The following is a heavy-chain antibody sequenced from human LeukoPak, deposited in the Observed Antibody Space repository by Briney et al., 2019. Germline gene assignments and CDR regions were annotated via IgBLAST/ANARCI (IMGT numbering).Heavy chain of an antibody. CDR2: FDPEDGET. CDR3: ATDYCSSTSCQSADAFDI. D-gene: IGHD2-2*01. CDR1: GYTLTELS. V-gene: IGHV1-24*01. Sequence: GASVKVSCKVSGYTLTELSMHWVRQAPGKGLEWMGGFDPEDGETIYAQKLQGRVTMTEDTSTDTAYMELSSLRSEDTAVYYCATDYCSSTSCQSADAFDIWGQGTMVTVSS. J-gene: IGHJ3*02.